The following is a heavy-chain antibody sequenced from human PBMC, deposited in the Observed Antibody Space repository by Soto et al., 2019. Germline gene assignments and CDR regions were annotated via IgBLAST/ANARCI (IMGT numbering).Heavy chain of an antibody. Sequence: GGSLRLSCAASGFTFSNAWMIWVRQAPGKGLEWVGRIKSKTDGGTTDYAAPVKGRFTISRDDSKNTLYLQMNSLKTEDTAVYYCTTGKYSHGDYVYRAYSSYYDMDVWRQGTPVTV. CDR3: TTGKYSHGDYVYRAYSSYYDMDV. CDR1: GFTFSNAW. D-gene: IGHD4-17*01. J-gene: IGHJ6*02. CDR2: IKSKTDGGTT. V-gene: IGHV3-15*01.